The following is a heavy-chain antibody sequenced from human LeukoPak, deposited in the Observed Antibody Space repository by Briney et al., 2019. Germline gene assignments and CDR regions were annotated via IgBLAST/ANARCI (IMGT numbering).Heavy chain of an antibody. J-gene: IGHJ3*02. D-gene: IGHD2-2*01. CDR1: GASMSDYY. CDR3: ATDIALVPATSPSGAFDI. Sequence: SETLSLTCSVSGASMSDYYWSWIRQPAGKGLEWIGRIYTSGNTNYNPSLRSRVAMSIDASKSEFSLNLRSVTAADTALYYCATDIALVPATSPSGAFDIWGHGTVVTVSS. CDR2: IYTSGNT. V-gene: IGHV4-4*07.